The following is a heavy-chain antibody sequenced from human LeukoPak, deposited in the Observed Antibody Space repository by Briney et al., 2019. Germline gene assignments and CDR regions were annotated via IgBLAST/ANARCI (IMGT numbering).Heavy chain of an antibody. J-gene: IGHJ4*02. CDR3: ARAVVVTASPLDC. V-gene: IGHV4-39*07. CDR1: GGSISSSTYY. Sequence: SETLSLTCTVSGGSISSSTYYWGWIRQPPGKGLEWIGSIYYSGSTYYNPSLKSRVTISVDTSKNQFSLKLSSVTAADTAVYYCARAVVVTASPLDCWGQGTLVTVSS. D-gene: IGHD2-21*02. CDR2: IYYSGST.